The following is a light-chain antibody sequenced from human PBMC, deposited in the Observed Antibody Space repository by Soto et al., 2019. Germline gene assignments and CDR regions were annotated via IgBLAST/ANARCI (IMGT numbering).Light chain of an antibody. CDR1: QSLLHGDGYNS. V-gene: IGKV2-28*01. Sequence: DIVMTQSPLSLPVTPGEPASISCTSSQSLLHGDGYNSLAWYLQRPGQSPQLLIAVASNRASGVPDRFSGRGSGTDFTTKISSLEAEDVGVYYWMQTLQAPLTFGQGTKVEI. CDR3: MQTLQAPLT. J-gene: IGKJ1*01. CDR2: VAS.